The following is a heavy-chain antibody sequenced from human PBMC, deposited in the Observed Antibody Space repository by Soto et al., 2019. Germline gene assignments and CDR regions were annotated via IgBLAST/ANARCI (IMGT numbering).Heavy chain of an antibody. CDR2: ISGSGGST. CDR3: AKGYMLTTVTFFDY. V-gene: IGHV3-23*01. Sequence: PGGSLRLSCAASGFTFSSYAMSWVRQAPGKGQEWVSAISGSGGSTYYADSVKGRFTISRDNSKNTLYLQMNSLRAEDTAVYYCAKGYMLTTVTFFDYWGQGTLVTVSS. CDR1: GFTFSSYA. D-gene: IGHD4-4*01. J-gene: IGHJ4*02.